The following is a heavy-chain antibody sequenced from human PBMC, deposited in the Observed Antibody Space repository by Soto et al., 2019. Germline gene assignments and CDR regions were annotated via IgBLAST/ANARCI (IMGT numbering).Heavy chain of an antibody. CDR2: MYYSGRT. D-gene: IGHD4-17*01. CDR1: GASISSSNYY. V-gene: IGHV4-39*01. J-gene: IGHJ6*02. Sequence: SETLSITCTVSGASISSSNYYWGWIRQPPGRGLEWIGTMYYSGRTYYNPSLKSRVTTSVDTSKNQFSLKLSAVTATDTDVYYCARHGNMVTTGHHYAMDVWGQGTTVTVSS. CDR3: ARHGNMVTTGHHYAMDV.